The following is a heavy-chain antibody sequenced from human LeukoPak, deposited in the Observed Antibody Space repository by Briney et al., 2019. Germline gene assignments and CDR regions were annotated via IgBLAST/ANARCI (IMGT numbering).Heavy chain of an antibody. CDR1: GFTFSSYS. D-gene: IGHD1-26*01. CDR3: ARDLLGWELHYFDY. Sequence: GGSLRLSCAASGFTFSSYSMNWVRQAPGKGLEWVSYISSSNSSIYYADSVKGRFSISRDNAKNSLYLQMNSLRAEDTAVYYCARDLLGWELHYFDYWGQGTLVTVSS. J-gene: IGHJ4*02. V-gene: IGHV3-21*05. CDR2: ISSSNSSI.